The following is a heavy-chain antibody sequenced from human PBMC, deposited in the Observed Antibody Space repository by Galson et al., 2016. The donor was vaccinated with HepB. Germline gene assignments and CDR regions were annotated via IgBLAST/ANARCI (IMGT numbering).Heavy chain of an antibody. J-gene: IGHJ2*01. D-gene: IGHD3-10*01. CDR2: IYPGDSDA. Sequence: QSGAEVKKPGESLKISCQGSRDSFTGYWIAWVRQMPGKGLEWMGIIYPGDSDAKYSPSFQGHVTSSADKSTTTAYLQWSSLTVADSAIYYCARVMVRGTHCLYVWGRGTLVTVSS. V-gene: IGHV5-51*01. CDR1: RDSFTGYW. CDR3: ARVMVRGTHCLYV.